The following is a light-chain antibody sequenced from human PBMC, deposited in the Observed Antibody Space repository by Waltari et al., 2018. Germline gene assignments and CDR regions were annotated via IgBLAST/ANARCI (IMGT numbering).Light chain of an antibody. J-gene: IGLJ2*01. CDR3: CSYAGSVV. Sequence: VSRHQQHPGKAPNLISYEGRKRASGVSHRFSGSKSGNTASLTISGLQAEDEADYYCCSYAGSVVFGGGTKLTVL. V-gene: IGLV2-23*01. CDR2: EGR.